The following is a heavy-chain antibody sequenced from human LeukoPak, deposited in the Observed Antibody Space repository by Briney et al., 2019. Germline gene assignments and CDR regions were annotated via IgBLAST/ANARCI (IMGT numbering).Heavy chain of an antibody. J-gene: IGHJ6*04. V-gene: IGHV1-2*02. CDR1: GYTFTGYY. D-gene: IGHD2-15*01. Sequence: ASVKVSCKASGYTFTGYYMHWVRQAPGQGLEWMGWINPNSGGTNYAQKFQGRVTMTRDTSISTAYMELSRLRSDGTAVYYCARGAEYCSGGSCYSLDVWGKGTTVTVSS. CDR2: INPNSGGT. CDR3: ARGAEYCSGGSCYSLDV.